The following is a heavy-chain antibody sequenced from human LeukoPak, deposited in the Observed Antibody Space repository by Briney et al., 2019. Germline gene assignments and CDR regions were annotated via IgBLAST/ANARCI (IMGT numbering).Heavy chain of an antibody. CDR3: ARELNTYYYDSSGYSVGY. V-gene: IGHV3-74*01. D-gene: IGHD3-22*01. CDR2: INSDGSST. J-gene: IGHJ4*02. CDR1: GFTFSSYW. Sequence: PGGSLRLSCAASGFTFSSYWMHWVRQAPGKGLVWVSRINSDGSSTSYAASVKGRFTISRDNAKNTLYLQMNSLRAEDTAVYYCARELNTYYYDSSGYSVGYWGQGTLVTVSS.